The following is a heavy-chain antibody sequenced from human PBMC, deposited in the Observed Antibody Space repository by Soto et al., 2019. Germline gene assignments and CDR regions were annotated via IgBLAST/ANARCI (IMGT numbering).Heavy chain of an antibody. D-gene: IGHD4-17*01. V-gene: IGHV3-33*01. CDR1: GFTFSSYG. CDR2: IWYDGSNK. J-gene: IGHJ3*02. Sequence: QVQLVESGGGVVQPGRSLRLSCAASGFTFSSYGMHWVRQAPGKGLEWVAVIWYDGSNKYYADSVKGRFTIFRDNSKNTMYLQMNSLRAEDTAVYYCARELDYGDYFGAFDIWGQGTMVTVSS. CDR3: ARELDYGDYFGAFDI.